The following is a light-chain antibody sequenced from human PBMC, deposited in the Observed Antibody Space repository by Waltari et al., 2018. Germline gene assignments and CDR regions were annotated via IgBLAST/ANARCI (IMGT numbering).Light chain of an antibody. CDR3: ATWDSSLSGGV. Sequence: HSVLTQPPSVSAAPGQDVTIFCSGSSSNIGNNYVSWYQQVPGTAPKLLIFDTNERPPGIPDRFAGPKSGTSATLDITGLQTGDEAHYYCATWDSSLSGGVVGGGTKVTVL. CDR2: DTN. J-gene: IGLJ2*01. CDR1: SSNIGNNY. V-gene: IGLV1-51*01.